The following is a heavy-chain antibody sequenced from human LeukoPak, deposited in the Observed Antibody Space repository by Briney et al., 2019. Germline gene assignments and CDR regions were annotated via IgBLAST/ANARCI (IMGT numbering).Heavy chain of an antibody. CDR2: ISSSSSYI. D-gene: IGHD6-19*01. CDR1: GFTFSHYN. J-gene: IGHJ4*02. V-gene: IGHV3-21*01. CDR3: ARDQAVAGLDY. Sequence: GGSLRLSCAASGFTFSHYNMNWVRQAPGKGLEWVSSISSSSSYIYYADSVKGRFTISRDNAKNSLYLQMNSLRAEDTAVYYCARDQAVAGLDYWGQGTLVTVSS.